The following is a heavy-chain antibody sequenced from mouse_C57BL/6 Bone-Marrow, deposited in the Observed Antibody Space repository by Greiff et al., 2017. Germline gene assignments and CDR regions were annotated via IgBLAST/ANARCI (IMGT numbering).Heavy chain of an antibody. Sequence: QVQLQQSGAELVRPGTSVKVSCKASGYAFTNYLIEWVKQRPGQGLEWIGVINPGSGGTNYNEKFKGKATLTADKSSGTAYMQLSSLTTEDSAVYFCARAWGFAYWSQGALVTVTA. V-gene: IGHV1-54*01. J-gene: IGHJ3*01. CDR3: ARAWGFAY. CDR1: GYAFTNYL. CDR2: INPGSGGT.